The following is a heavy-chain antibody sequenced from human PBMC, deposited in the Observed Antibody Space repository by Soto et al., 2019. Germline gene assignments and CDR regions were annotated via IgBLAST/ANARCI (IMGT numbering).Heavy chain of an antibody. CDR1: GFTFSSYW. CDR2: IKEDGSEK. Sequence: GGSLRLSCAASGFTFSSYWVSWVRQAPGKGLEWVANIKEDGSEKYYVDSVKGRFTISRDNAKNSLYLQMNSLKTEDTAVYYCTRAITMIVVVITDRRPVGGMDVWGQGTTVTVSS. CDR3: TRAITMIVVVITDRRPVGGMDV. D-gene: IGHD3-22*01. J-gene: IGHJ6*02. V-gene: IGHV3-7*03.